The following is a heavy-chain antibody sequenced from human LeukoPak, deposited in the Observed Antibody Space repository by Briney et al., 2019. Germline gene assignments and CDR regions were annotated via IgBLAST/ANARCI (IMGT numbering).Heavy chain of an antibody. CDR3: ARGKGWFGSEISGNWFDP. J-gene: IGHJ5*02. D-gene: IGHD3-10*01. CDR1: GGSISRGAYY. V-gene: IGHV4-39*07. CDR2: IYYTGST. Sequence: PSETLSLTCPVSGGSISRGAYYWGWIRQPPGKGLEWIGSIYYTGSTYYNPSLKSRVTISVDTSKNQFSLRLTSVTAADTAVYYCARGKGWFGSEISGNWFDPWGQGTLVTVSS.